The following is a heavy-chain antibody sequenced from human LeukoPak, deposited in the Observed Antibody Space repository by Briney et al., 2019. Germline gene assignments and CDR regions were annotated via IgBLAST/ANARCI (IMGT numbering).Heavy chain of an antibody. J-gene: IGHJ4*02. CDR3: ARRLGATQPYFDF. V-gene: IGHV5-51*01. Sequence: GESLQISCQASGSRFTSYWIGWVRQLPGKGLECMGIIHPGDSEIRYSPSFQGQVTISVDKSISTAYLQWSGLKASDTAIYYCARRLGATQPYFDFWGQGALVTVSS. D-gene: IGHD1-26*01. CDR2: IHPGDSEI. CDR1: GSRFTSYW.